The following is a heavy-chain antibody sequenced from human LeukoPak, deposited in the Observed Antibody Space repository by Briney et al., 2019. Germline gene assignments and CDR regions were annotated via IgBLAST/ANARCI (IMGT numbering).Heavy chain of an antibody. D-gene: IGHD3-3*02. J-gene: IGHJ3*02. Sequence: SETLSLTCAVYGGSFSGYYWSWIRQPPGKGLEWIGEINHSGSTNYNPSLKSRVTISVDTSKNQFSLKLSSVTAADTAVYYCARGLSTCFSDAFDIWGQGTMVTVSS. V-gene: IGHV4-34*01. CDR2: INHSGST. CDR3: ARGLSTCFSDAFDI. CDR1: GGSFSGYY.